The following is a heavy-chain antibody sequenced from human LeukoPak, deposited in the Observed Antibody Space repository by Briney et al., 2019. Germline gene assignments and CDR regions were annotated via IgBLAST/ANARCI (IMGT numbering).Heavy chain of an antibody. D-gene: IGHD6-13*01. CDR1: GGTFSSYA. CDR2: IIPILGIA. CDR3: AGERGIAAARLWYFDY. J-gene: IGHJ4*02. Sequence: ASVTVSCKASGGTFSSYAISWVRQAPGQGLEWMGRIIPILGIANYAQKFQGRVTITADKSTSTAYMELSSLRSEDTAVYYCAGERGIAAARLWYFDYWGQGTLVTVSS. V-gene: IGHV1-69*10.